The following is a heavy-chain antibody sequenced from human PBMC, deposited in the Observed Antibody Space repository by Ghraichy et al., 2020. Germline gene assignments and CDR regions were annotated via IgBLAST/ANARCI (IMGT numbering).Heavy chain of an antibody. D-gene: IGHD6-19*01. V-gene: IGHV3-30*18. J-gene: IGHJ4*02. CDR1: GFTFRDFG. CDR2: ISYDGSDK. CDR3: AKVEFTSGFWGYFDY. Sequence: LSLTCAASGFTFRDFGMHWVRQAPGKGLEWVAAISYDGSDKLYADSVKGRFTISRDNSKNTMNLQINSLRADDTAVYHCAKVEFTSGFWGYFDYWGQGSLVTVSS.